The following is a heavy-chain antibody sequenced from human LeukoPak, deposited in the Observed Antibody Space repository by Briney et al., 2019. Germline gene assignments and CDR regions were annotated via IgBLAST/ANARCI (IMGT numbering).Heavy chain of an antibody. J-gene: IGHJ5*02. D-gene: IGHD2-15*01. CDR2: IYYSGST. CDR1: GYSISSGYY. Sequence: SETLSLTCTVSGYSISSGYYWGWIRQPPGKGLEWIGSIYYSGSTYYNPSLKSRVTISVDTSKNQFSLKLSSVTAADTAVYYCAREVVAATNWFDPWGQGTLVTVSS. CDR3: AREVVAATNWFDP. V-gene: IGHV4-38-2*02.